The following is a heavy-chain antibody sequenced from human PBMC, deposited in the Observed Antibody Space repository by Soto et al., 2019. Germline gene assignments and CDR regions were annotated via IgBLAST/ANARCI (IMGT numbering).Heavy chain of an antibody. CDR1: GGTFSSYA. Sequence: GASVKVSCKASGGTFSSYATHWVRQAPGHSLEWMGWINSGYGGTKYSQKFQGRITITKDTSANTAYMELTSLTSEDTAVYYCARNVGYCTTTSCWFDPWGQRTLVTVS. CDR2: INSGYGGT. V-gene: IGHV1-3*01. CDR3: ARNVGYCTTTSCWFDP. J-gene: IGHJ5*02. D-gene: IGHD2-8*01.